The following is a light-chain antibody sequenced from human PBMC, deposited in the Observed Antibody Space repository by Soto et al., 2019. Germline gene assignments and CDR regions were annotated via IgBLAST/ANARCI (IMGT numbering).Light chain of an antibody. Sequence: QSALTQPASVSGSPGQSITISCTGTRSDVGGYNYVSWYQQHPGKAPKLMIYDVSNWPSGVSDRFSGSKSGNTASLTISGLQAEDEADYYCSSYTSSSTVIFGGGTKVTVL. V-gene: IGLV2-14*01. CDR1: RSDVGGYNY. CDR2: DVS. J-gene: IGLJ2*01. CDR3: SSYTSSSTVI.